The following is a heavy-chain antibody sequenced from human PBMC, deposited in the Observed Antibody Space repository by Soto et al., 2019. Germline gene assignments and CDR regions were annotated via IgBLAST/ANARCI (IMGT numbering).Heavy chain of an antibody. CDR3: ARQRSMDV. CDR1: GLTFSSYA. Sequence: GGSLRLSCASSGLTFSSYAMNWVRQAPGKGLEWVSYISRSSGTIYYADSVKGRFTISRDNAKNSLYLQMNSLRAEDTAVYYCARQRSMDVWGQGTTVTVSS. V-gene: IGHV3-48*01. CDR2: ISRSSGTI. J-gene: IGHJ6*02.